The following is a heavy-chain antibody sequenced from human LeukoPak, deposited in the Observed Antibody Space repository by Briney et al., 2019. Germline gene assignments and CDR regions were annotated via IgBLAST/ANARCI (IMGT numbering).Heavy chain of an antibody. CDR3: ARTTTVTPLYYYGMDV. D-gene: IGHD4-17*01. J-gene: IGHJ6*04. CDR1: GFSLSTSAVG. V-gene: IGHV2-5*01. Sequence: SGPTLVKPTQTLTLTCTFAGFSLSTSAVGVGWIRQPPGKALEGLALIYWNDDKRYSPSLKSRLTITKDTSKNQVVLTMTNMDPVDTATYYCARTTTVTPLYYYGMDVWGKGTTVTVSS. CDR2: IYWNDDK.